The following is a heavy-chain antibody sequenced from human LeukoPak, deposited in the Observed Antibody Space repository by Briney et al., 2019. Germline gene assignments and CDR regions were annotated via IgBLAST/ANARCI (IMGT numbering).Heavy chain of an antibody. CDR2: INAGNGNT. CDR3: ALIEAGIAAAGTGWFDP. D-gene: IGHD6-13*01. CDR1: GYTFTSYA. Sequence: ASVKVSCKASGYTFTSYAMHWVRQAPGQRLEWMGWINAGNGNTKYSQKFQGRVTITRDTSASTAYMELSRLRSDDTAVYYCALIEAGIAAAGTGWFDPWGQGTLVTVSS. J-gene: IGHJ5*02. V-gene: IGHV1-3*01.